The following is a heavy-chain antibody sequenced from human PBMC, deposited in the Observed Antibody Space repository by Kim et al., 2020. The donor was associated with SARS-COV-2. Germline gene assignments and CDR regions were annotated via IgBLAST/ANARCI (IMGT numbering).Heavy chain of an antibody. Sequence: SETLSLTCTVSGGSISSYYWSWIRQPPGKGLEWIGYIYYSGSTNYNPSLKSRVTISVDTSKNQFSLKLSSVTAADTAVYYCARVVRGGYSYGSEYFDLWGRGTLVTVSS. CDR2: IYYSGST. V-gene: IGHV4-59*01. CDR3: ARVVRGGYSYGSEYFDL. CDR1: GGSISSYY. J-gene: IGHJ2*01. D-gene: IGHD5-18*01.